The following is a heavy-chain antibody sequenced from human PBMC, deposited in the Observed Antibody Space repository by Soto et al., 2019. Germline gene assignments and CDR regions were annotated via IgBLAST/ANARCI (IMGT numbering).Heavy chain of an antibody. CDR2: IWYDGSNK. Sequence: GWSLRLSCAASGFTFSSYGMHWVRQAPGKGLEWAAVIWYDGSNKYYADSVKGRFTISRDNSKNTLYLQMNSLRAEDTAVYYCVRDSLVSHYWGQGTLVTVSS. CDR3: VRDSLVSHY. CDR1: GFTFSSYG. J-gene: IGHJ4*02. V-gene: IGHV3-33*01.